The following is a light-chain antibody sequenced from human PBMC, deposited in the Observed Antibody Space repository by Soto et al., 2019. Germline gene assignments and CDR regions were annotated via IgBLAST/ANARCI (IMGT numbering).Light chain of an antibody. J-gene: IGLJ1*01. V-gene: IGLV2-14*01. CDR1: SSDVGGYNY. CDR2: DVS. Sequence: QSVLTQPASVSGSPGQSITISCTGTSSDVGGYNYVSWYQQHPGKAPKLMIYDVSNRPSGVSNRFSGSKSGNTASLTISGLQAGDEADYYCSSYTSSSTHYVFGTGTRSPS. CDR3: SSYTSSSTHYV.